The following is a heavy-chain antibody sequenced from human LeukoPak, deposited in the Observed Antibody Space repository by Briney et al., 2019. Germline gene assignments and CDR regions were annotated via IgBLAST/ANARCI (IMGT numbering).Heavy chain of an antibody. V-gene: IGHV1-18*01. D-gene: IGHD3-10*01. J-gene: IGHJ4*02. CDR2: ISGSNGNT. CDR1: GYTFTRYG. CDR3: ARRTSSVGSSVWSYFDY. Sequence: GASVKVSCKAFGYTFTRYGVSWVRQAPGQGLEWIGWISGSNGNTNYAQNFQGRVTMTTDSSTSTAYMELRGLRSDDTAVYYCARRTSSVGSSVWSYFDYWGQGTLVTVSS.